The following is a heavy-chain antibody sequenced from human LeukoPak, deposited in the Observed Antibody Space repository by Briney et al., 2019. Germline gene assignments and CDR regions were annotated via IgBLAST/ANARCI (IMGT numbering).Heavy chain of an antibody. CDR2: ISYSGTT. CDR3: AGHPEGGYTYGFHYFDS. Sequence: PSETLSLTCAVSGASISGSPYYWGWIRQPPGRGLEWIGSISYSGTTYYSPSLKRRVTISQDTSKKQFSLRLGSVTAADTAIYYCAGHPEGGYTYGFHYFDSWGQGILVTVSS. J-gene: IGHJ4*02. CDR1: GASISGSPYY. V-gene: IGHV4-39*01. D-gene: IGHD5-18*01.